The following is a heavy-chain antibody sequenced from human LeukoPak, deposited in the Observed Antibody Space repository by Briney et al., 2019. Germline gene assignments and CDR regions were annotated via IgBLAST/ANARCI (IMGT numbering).Heavy chain of an antibody. CDR1: GGSISSGGYY. Sequence: TSQTLSLTCTVSGGSISSGGYYWSWIRQHPGKGLEWIGYIYYSGSTYYNPSLKSRVTISVDTSKNRFSLKLSSVTAADTAVYYCARDSDYGDLRGAFDIWGQGTMVTVSS. D-gene: IGHD4-17*01. J-gene: IGHJ3*02. V-gene: IGHV4-31*03. CDR3: ARDSDYGDLRGAFDI. CDR2: IYYSGST.